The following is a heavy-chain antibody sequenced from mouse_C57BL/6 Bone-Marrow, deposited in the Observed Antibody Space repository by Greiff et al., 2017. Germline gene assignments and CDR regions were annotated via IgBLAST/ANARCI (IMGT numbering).Heavy chain of an antibody. V-gene: IGHV1-7*01. Sequence: VMLVESGAELAKPGASVKLSCKASGYTFTSYWMHWVKQRPGQGLEWIGYINPSSGYTKYNQKFKDKATLTADKSSSTAYMHMSSLTYEDSAVYYCARRLTVVAKDYAMDYWGQGTSVTVAS. D-gene: IGHD1-1*01. CDR3: ARRLTVVAKDYAMDY. CDR2: INPSSGYT. CDR1: GYTFTSYW. J-gene: IGHJ4*01.